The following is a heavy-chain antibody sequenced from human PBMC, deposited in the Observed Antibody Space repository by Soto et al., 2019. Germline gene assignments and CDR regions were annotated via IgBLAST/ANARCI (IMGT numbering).Heavy chain of an antibody. D-gene: IGHD2-15*01. CDR2: INHSGST. Sequence: SETLSLTCAVYGGSFSGYYWSWLRQPPGKGLEWIGEINHSGSTNYNPSLKSRVTISVDTSKNQFSLKLSSVTAADTAVYYCATRVVAAPGSGPETWFHSFDPWGQGTLVTVSS. CDR1: GGSFSGYY. CDR3: ATRVVAAPGSGPETWFHSFDP. J-gene: IGHJ5*02. V-gene: IGHV4-34*01.